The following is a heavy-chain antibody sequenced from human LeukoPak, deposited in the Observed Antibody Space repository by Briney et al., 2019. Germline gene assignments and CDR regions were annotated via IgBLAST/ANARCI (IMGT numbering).Heavy chain of an antibody. V-gene: IGHV4-59*08. CDR2: IYYSGST. D-gene: IGHD3-22*01. Sequence: SETLSLTCTVSGGSISSYYWSWIRQPPGKGLEWIGYIYYSGSTNYNPSLKSRVTISVDTSKNQFSLKLSSVTAADTAVYYCASSPYYYDSSGYHQDVWGQGTTVTVSS. CDR1: GGSISSYY. J-gene: IGHJ6*02. CDR3: ASSPYYYDSSGYHQDV.